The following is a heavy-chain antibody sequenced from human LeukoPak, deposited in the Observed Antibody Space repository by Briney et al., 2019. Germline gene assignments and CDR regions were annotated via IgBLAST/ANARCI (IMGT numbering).Heavy chain of an antibody. Sequence: PGGSLRLSCAASGFTFSNYAMSWVRQAPGKGLEWVSAISGSAGSTYYADFVKGRFTISRDNSKNMLYLQMNSLRAEDTAVYYCAKKCSSSSKYYFDYWGQGTLVIVSS. CDR2: ISGSAGST. V-gene: IGHV3-23*01. D-gene: IGHD6-6*01. J-gene: IGHJ4*02. CDR1: GFTFSNYA. CDR3: AKKCSSSSKYYFDY.